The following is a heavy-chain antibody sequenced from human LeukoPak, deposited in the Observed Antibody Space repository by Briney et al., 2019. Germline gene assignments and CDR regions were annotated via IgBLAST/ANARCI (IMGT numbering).Heavy chain of an antibody. V-gene: IGHV4-34*01. Sequence: SETLSLTCAVYGGSFNNYYWSCIRQTPGKGLEWIGEINHSGNTNYNPSLKSRVTISVDTSKNQFSLKLSSVTAADTAVYFCARGPYSYDSSGAFDIWGQGTMVTVSS. CDR3: ARGPYSYDSSGAFDI. CDR2: INHSGNT. CDR1: GGSFNNYY. D-gene: IGHD3-22*01. J-gene: IGHJ3*02.